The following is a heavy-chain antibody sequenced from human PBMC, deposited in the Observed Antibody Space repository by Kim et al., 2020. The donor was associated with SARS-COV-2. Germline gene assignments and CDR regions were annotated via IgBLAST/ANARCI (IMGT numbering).Heavy chain of an antibody. CDR2: ITNDGRTT. CDR3: VRRGDAYDY. Sequence: GGSLRLSCSASGFTFSTYAMHWVRQTPAKGLEYVSSITNDGRTTYYRDSVRGRFTISRDNSRNTLYLQMSSLRPEDTAVYYCVRRGDAYDYWGQGTGVTVSS. CDR1: GFTFSTYA. D-gene: IGHD2-21*01. J-gene: IGHJ4*02. V-gene: IGHV3-64D*09.